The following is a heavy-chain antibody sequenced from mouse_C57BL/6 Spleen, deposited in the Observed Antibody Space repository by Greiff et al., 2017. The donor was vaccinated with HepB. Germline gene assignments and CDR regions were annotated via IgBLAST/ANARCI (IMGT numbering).Heavy chain of an antibody. Sequence: VQLQQSGPELVKPGASVKMSCKASGYTFTDYNMHWVKQSHGKSLEWIGYINPNNGGTSYNQKFKGKATLTVNKASSTAYMELRSLTSEDSAVYYCARTPLLRYAMDYWGQGTSVTVSS. J-gene: IGHJ4*01. CDR2: INPNNGGT. CDR3: ARTPLLRYAMDY. D-gene: IGHD1-2*01. V-gene: IGHV1-22*01. CDR1: GYTFTDYN.